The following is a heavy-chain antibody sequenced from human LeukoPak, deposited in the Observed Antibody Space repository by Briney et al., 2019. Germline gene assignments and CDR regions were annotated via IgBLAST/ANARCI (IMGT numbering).Heavy chain of an antibody. Sequence: PSETLSLTCAVYLGSLSGYYWSWIRHPPGTGLECIGEINHSGSTNYNPPLKSRVTISVHTSKNQFSLKLNSVTAADTAVYYCAIAWYYYDSSGYYPFYYWGQGTLVTVSS. CDR3: AIAWYYYDSSGYYPFYY. V-gene: IGHV4-34*01. D-gene: IGHD3-22*01. CDR1: LGSLSGYY. J-gene: IGHJ4*02. CDR2: INHSGST.